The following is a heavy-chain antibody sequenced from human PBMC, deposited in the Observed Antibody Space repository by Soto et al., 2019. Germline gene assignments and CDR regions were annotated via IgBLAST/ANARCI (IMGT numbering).Heavy chain of an antibody. Sequence: HPGGSLRLSCAASGFTFSSYGMHWVRQAPGKGLEWVAVIWYDGSNKYYADSVKGRFTISRDNSKNTLYLQMNSLRAEDTAVYYCARDRRYYDFWSGYYKSGNWFDPWGQGTLVTVSS. CDR3: ARDRRYYDFWSGYYKSGNWFDP. D-gene: IGHD3-3*01. J-gene: IGHJ5*02. CDR2: IWYDGSNK. V-gene: IGHV3-33*01. CDR1: GFTFSSYG.